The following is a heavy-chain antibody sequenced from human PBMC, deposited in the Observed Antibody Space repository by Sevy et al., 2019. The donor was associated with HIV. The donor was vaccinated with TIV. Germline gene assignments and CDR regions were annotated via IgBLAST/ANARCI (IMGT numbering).Heavy chain of an antibody. V-gene: IGHV3-23*01. CDR1: GFTFSSYA. CDR2: ISGRGGST. D-gene: IGHD2-15*01. CDR3: AKAPPGHCSSGSCPRAYYYYGMDV. Sequence: GGSLRLSCAASGFTFSSYAMNWVRQAPGKGLEWVSAISGRGGSTYYADSVERRFTISRDNSKNTLYLQMNSLRAEDTAVYYCAKAPPGHCSSGSCPRAYYYYGMDVWGQGTTVTVSS. J-gene: IGHJ6*02.